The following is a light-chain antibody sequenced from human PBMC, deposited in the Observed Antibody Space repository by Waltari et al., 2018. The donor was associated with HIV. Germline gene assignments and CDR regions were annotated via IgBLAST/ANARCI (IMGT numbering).Light chain of an antibody. CDR2: SDS. J-gene: IGLJ3*02. CDR3: AARDDILSGSWV. V-gene: IGLV1-44*01. CDR1: ISTLRTTS. Sequence: HSVLTPAPSASGPLGQRGTISCSGSISTLRTTSVSWFQQLPGMYPRLIIFSDSQRPSGFPDRFSAAKSGTSASLAIDGLEFGDEADYYCAARDDILSGSWVFGGGT.